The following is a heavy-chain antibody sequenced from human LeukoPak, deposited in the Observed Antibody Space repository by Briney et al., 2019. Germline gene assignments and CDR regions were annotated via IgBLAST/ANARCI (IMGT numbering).Heavy chain of an antibody. V-gene: IGHV4-59*08. CDR3: ARHFEYQLRRVSWFDP. CDR1: GGSISSYY. CDR2: IYYSGST. D-gene: IGHD2-2*01. Sequence: PETLSLTCTVSGGSISSYYWSWIRQPPGKGLEWIGYIYYSGSTYYNPSLKSRVTISVDTSKNQFSLKLSSVTAADTAVYYCARHFEYQLRRVSWFDPWGQGTLVTVSS. J-gene: IGHJ5*02.